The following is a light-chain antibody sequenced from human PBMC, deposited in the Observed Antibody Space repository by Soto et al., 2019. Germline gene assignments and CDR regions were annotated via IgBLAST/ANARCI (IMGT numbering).Light chain of an antibody. V-gene: IGKV3-20*01. CDR1: QSFRSNY. CDR2: AVS. J-gene: IGKJ1*01. Sequence: EIVLTQSPVTLSLSPGETATLSCRASQSFRSNYLAWYQQRPGQAPRRLIYAVSSRASGIPDRFSGSGSGTDFTLTISRLEPEDFAVYYCQQHGSSGTFGQGTKVDIK. CDR3: QQHGSSGT.